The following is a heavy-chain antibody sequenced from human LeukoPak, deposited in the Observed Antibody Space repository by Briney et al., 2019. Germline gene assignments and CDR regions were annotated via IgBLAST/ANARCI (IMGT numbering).Heavy chain of an antibody. CDR2: IGSSGATI. CDR3: AKISVGPLSRPTHVSLYYGMDV. Sequence: GGSLRLSCEASRFTFNKFAMSWVRQAPGKGPEWVSGIGSSGATIFYADSVKGRFTISRDNSKNTVYLEMNNLTAEDTAIYYCAKISVGPLSRPTHVSLYYGMDVWGQGTTVTVSS. CDR1: RFTFNKFA. D-gene: IGHD3-10*01. J-gene: IGHJ6*02. V-gene: IGHV3-23*01.